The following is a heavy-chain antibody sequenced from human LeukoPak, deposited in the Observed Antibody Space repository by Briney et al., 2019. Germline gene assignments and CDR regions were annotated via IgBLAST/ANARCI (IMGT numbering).Heavy chain of an antibody. J-gene: IGHJ3*01. D-gene: IGHD3-16*01. CDR1: GGSISGTYY. V-gene: IGHV4-59*08. CDR2: IYYTGTS. CDR3: ARRWVYDKRAFDA. Sequence: SETLSLTCTVSGGSISGTYYWSWIRQPPGKGLEWIGYIYYTGTSDSNPSLKSRVTISLDTSKNQFSLNLSSVTAADTAVYYCARRWVYDKRAFDAWGQGTMVTVSS.